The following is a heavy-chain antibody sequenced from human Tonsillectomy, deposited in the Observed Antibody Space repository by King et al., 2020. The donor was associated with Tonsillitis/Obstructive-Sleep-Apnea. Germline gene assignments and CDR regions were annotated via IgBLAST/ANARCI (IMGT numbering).Heavy chain of an antibody. V-gene: IGHV2-5*02. CDR2: IYWDDDK. D-gene: IGHD3-16*02. Sequence: TLKESGPTLVKPTQTLTLTCTFSGFSFSTSGVAVGWIRQPPGKALEWLALIYWDDDKRSSPPLKSRLTITKDTSKNQVVLTMTNIDPVDTATYYCAHLRGYDFVWGTYRLDYWGQGTLVTVSS. CDR1: GFSFSTSGVA. CDR3: AHLRGYDFVWGTYRLDY. J-gene: IGHJ4*02.